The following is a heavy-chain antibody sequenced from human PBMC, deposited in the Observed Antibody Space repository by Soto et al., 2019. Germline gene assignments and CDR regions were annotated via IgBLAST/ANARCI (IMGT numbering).Heavy chain of an antibody. Sequence: EVRLVESGGGLVQPGGSLRLSCAAFGFTVSSNYMTWVRLAPGKGLEWVSLVYSGGATHYAASVKGRFTIYTHSSQNTLFLQMNSLRTEDTATYYCVRGRYGVEIHWGQGTKVTVSS. D-gene: IGHD5-18*01. V-gene: IGHV3-53*04. CDR1: GFTVSSNY. CDR3: VRGRYGVEIH. J-gene: IGHJ4*02. CDR2: VYSGGAT.